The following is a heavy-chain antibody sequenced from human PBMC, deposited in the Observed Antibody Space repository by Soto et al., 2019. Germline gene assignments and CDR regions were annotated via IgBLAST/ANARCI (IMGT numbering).Heavy chain of an antibody. V-gene: IGHV4-59*01. CDR1: GCSISSYY. Sequence: SETLSLTCTVFGCSISSYYWRWIWQPPGKGLELIGYIYYSGSTNYNSSLKSCVTISVDTSKNQFSLKLISVTAADTAVYYCARVWGGAFDFWGQGTMVT. D-gene: IGHD3-10*01. CDR3: ARVWGGAFDF. J-gene: IGHJ3*01. CDR2: IYYSGST.